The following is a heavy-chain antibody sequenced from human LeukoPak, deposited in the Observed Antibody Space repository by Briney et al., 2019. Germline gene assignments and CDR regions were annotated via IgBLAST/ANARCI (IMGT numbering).Heavy chain of an antibody. CDR1: GFTFSSYE. CDR2: ISSSGSTI. D-gene: IGHD3-10*01. Sequence: GGSLRLSCAASGFTFSSYEMNWVRQARAKGLEWVSYISSSGSTIYYADSVKGRFTISRDNAKNSLYLQMNSLRAEDTAVYYCARARGIDLESRGLDYWGQGTLVTVSS. CDR3: ARARGIDLESRGLDY. V-gene: IGHV3-48*03. J-gene: IGHJ4*02.